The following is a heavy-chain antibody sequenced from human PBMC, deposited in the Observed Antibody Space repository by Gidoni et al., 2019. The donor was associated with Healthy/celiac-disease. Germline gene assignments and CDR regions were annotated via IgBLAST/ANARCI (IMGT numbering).Heavy chain of an antibody. CDR2: ISSNGVST. D-gene: IGHD1-26*01. CDR1: GFAFSSYA. J-gene: IGHJ3*02. CDR3: ARSILLVGAGAFDI. V-gene: IGHV3-64*01. Sequence: EGQRVESGGGLVQHGGSLRLSGAASGFAFSSYAMHWVRQAPGKGLEYVSAISSNGVSTYYSNSGKCRFAISSDNSKNTLYLQMGSLRAEDMAVYYCARSILLVGAGAFDIWGQGTMVTVSS.